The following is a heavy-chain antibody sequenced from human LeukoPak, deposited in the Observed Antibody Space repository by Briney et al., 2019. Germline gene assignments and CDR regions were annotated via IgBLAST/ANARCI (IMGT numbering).Heavy chain of an antibody. CDR1: GFTFSSYA. D-gene: IGHD3-16*01. Sequence: HAGGSLRLSCAASGFTFSSYAMSWVRQAPGKGLEWVSAISGSGGSTYYADSVKGRFTISGDNSKNTLYLQMNSLRAEDTAVYYCAKARSLGFSDAFDIWGQGTMVTVSS. J-gene: IGHJ3*02. CDR3: AKARSLGFSDAFDI. V-gene: IGHV3-23*01. CDR2: ISGSGGST.